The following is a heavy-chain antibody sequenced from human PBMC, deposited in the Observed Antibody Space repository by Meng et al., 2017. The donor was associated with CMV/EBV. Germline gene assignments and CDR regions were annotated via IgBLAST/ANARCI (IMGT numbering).Heavy chain of an antibody. D-gene: IGHD3-3*01. J-gene: IGHJ6*02. V-gene: IGHV3-7*01. Sequence: GESLKISCAASGFTFSSYWMSWVRQAPGKGLEWVANIKQDGSEKYYVDSVKGRFTISRDNAKNSLYLQMNSLRAEDTAVYYCARDVSDFWSGYLLHYYYYYGMDVWGQGTTVTVSS. CDR1: GFTFSSYW. CDR2: IKQDGSEK. CDR3: ARDVSDFWSGYLLHYYYYYGMDV.